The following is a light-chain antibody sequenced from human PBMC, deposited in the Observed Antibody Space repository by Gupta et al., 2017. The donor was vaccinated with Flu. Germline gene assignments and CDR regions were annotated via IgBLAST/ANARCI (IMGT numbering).Light chain of an antibody. CDR2: EVS. J-gene: IGLJ3*02. CDR3: SSDAGNNNWV. V-gene: IGLV2-8*01. CDR1: SSDVGGYNY. Sequence: SVTICCTGTSSDVGGYNYVSWYQQRPGDVPQVMIYEVSKRPAGPADRFSGSKAGTTASLTVSGLQEEDAADYYYSSDAGNNNWVFGGGTKLIVL.